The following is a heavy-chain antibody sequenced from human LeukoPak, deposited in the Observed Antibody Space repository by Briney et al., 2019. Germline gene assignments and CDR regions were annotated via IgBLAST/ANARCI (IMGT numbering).Heavy chain of an antibody. V-gene: IGHV1-69*05. CDR2: IIPIFGTA. J-gene: IGHJ4*02. D-gene: IGHD3-22*01. Sequence: ASVKLSCKASGGTFSSYVISWVRQAPGQGLEWMGGIIPIFGTANYVQKFQGRVTITTDESTSTAYMELSSLRSEDTAVYYCARAPYYYDSSGYTYYFDYWGQGTLVTVSS. CDR1: GGTFSSYV. CDR3: ARAPYYYDSSGYTYYFDY.